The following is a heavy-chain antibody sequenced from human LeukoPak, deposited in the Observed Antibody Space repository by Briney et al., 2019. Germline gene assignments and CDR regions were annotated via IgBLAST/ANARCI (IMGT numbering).Heavy chain of an antibody. D-gene: IGHD3-3*01. J-gene: IGHJ6*03. Sequence: ASVKVSCKASGYTFTSYYMHWVRQAPGQGLEWMGIINPSGGSTSYAQKFQGRVTMTRDMSTGTVYMELSSLRSEDTAVYYCARVGYDFWSGYYTTRRYYYYYMDVWGKGTTVTVSS. CDR1: GYTFTSYY. CDR3: ARVGYDFWSGYYTTRRYYYYYMDV. CDR2: INPSGGST. V-gene: IGHV1-46*01.